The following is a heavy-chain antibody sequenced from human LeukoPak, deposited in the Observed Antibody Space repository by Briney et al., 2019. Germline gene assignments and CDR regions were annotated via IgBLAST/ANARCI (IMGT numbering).Heavy chain of an antibody. CDR3: ARQGRLRFHTADY. V-gene: IGHV4-59*08. D-gene: IGHD5-12*01. J-gene: IGHJ4*02. Sequence: SETLSLTCTVSGGSISSYYWSWIRQPPGKGLEWIGYIYYSGSTNYNPSLKSRVTISVDTSKNQFSLKLSSVTAADTAVYYCARQGRLRFHTADYWGQGTLVTVSS. CDR2: IYYSGST. CDR1: GGSISSYY.